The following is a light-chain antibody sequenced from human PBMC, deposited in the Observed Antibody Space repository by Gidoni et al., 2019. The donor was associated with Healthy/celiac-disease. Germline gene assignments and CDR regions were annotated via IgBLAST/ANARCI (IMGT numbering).Light chain of an antibody. J-gene: IGKJ5*01. Sequence: DIQMTQSPSSLSASVGDRLTITCQASQDISNYLNWYQQKPGKAPKPLIYDASNLETGVPSRFSGSGSGTDFTFTISSLQPEDIATYYCQQYDNLPITFGQGTRLEIK. CDR3: QQYDNLPIT. CDR1: QDISNY. CDR2: DAS. V-gene: IGKV1-33*01.